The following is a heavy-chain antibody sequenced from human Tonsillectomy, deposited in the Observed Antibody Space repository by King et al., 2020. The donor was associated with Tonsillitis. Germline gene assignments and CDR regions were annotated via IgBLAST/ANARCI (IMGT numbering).Heavy chain of an antibody. CDR2: IYYSGST. J-gene: IGHJ4*02. V-gene: IGHV4-39*07. Sequence: QLQESGPGLVKPSETLSLTCTVSGGSISSSSYYWGWIRQPPGKGLEWIGSIYYSGSTYYNPSLKSRVTISVDPSKNQFSLKLTSVTAADTAVYYCARLDGDYPEYWGQGTLVTVSS. CDR1: GGSISSSSYY. CDR3: ARLDGDYPEY. D-gene: IGHD4-17*01.